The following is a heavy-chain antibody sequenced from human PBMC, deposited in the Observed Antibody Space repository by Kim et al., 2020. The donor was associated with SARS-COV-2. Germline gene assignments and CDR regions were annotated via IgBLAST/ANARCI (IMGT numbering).Heavy chain of an antibody. J-gene: IGHJ4*02. CDR3: ATGGDYYGSGSYYTV. Sequence: SETLSLTCTVSGGSISSSSYYWGWIRQPPGKGLEWIGSIYYSGSTYYNPSLKSRVTISVDTSKNQFSLKLSSVTAADTAVYYCATGGDYYGSGSYYTVWGQGTLVTVSS. V-gene: IGHV4-39*01. CDR1: GGSISSSSYY. CDR2: IYYSGST. D-gene: IGHD3-10*01.